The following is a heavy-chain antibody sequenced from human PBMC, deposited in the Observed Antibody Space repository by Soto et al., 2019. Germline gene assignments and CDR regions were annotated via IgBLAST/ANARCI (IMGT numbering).Heavy chain of an antibody. CDR1: GGSISSGGYY. Sequence: QVQLQESGPGLVKPSQTLSLTCTVSGGSISSGGYYWTWLRQHPGQGLEGIGYNYYSGITYYNPSLKSRATISLDTSKNHFSLKLSSVTAADTAVYYCARGSSIAGLYYGMDVWGQGTTVTVSS. CDR3: ARGSSIAGLYYGMDV. J-gene: IGHJ6*02. D-gene: IGHD6-6*01. CDR2: NYYSGIT. V-gene: IGHV4-31*03.